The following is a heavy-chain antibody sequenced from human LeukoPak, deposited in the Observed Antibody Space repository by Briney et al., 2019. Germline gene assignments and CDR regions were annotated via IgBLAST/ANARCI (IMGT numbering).Heavy chain of an antibody. CDR1: GGSITITNY. J-gene: IGHJ4*02. Sequence: SETLSLTCGVSGGSITITNYWTWVRQPPGKGLEWIGEVNLQGSTNYNPSLMGRVAISVDTSENHISLQLTSVTAADTVVYYCAREGGPYRPLDYSGQGTLVTVSS. CDR3: AREGGPYRPLDY. CDR2: VNLQGST. V-gene: IGHV4-4*02.